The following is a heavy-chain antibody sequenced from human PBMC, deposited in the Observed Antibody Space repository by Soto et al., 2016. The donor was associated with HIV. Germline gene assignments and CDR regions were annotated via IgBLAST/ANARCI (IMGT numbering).Heavy chain of an antibody. V-gene: IGHV1-2*02. CDR1: GYSFAAHY. Sequence: QVHLVQSGAEVKKPGASLKVSCKASGYSFAAHYIYWVRQAPGQGLEWMAWINPNIDGRNYAQKFQGRVTVTRDTAIDTAYMELTRLTSDDTAVYYCARSSCGGDCSLDYWGQGTLVSVSS. CDR3: ARSSCGGDCSLDY. D-gene: IGHD2-21*02. CDR2: INPNIDGR. J-gene: IGHJ4*02.